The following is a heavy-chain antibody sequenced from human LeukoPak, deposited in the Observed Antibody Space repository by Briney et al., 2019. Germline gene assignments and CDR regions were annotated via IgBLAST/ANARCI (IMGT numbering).Heavy chain of an antibody. Sequence: GASVKVSCKVSGYTLTELSMHWVRQAPGKGLEWMGGFDPEDGETIYAQKFQGRVTMTEDTSTDTAYMELSSLRSEDTAVYYCATDFWSGEPYYYYGMDVWGQGTTVTVSS. J-gene: IGHJ6*02. CDR1: GYTLTELS. CDR3: ATDFWSGEPYYYYGMDV. V-gene: IGHV1-24*01. CDR2: FDPEDGET. D-gene: IGHD3-3*01.